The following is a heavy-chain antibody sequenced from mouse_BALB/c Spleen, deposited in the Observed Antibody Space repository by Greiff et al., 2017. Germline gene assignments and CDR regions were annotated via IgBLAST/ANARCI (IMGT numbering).Heavy chain of an antibody. CDR2: IWGDGST. CDR3: AKNRFHRWGYTMVI. V-gene: IGHV2-3*01. CDR1: GFSLTSYG. D-gene: IGHD2-14*01. Sequence: QVQLQQSGPGLVAPSQSLSITCTVSGFSLTSYGVSRVRQPPGKGPEWLGGIWGDGSTNYHSALISRLSISMDNFMSQVFLKLNSLQTDDTTPYYCAKNRFHRWGYTMVIRGQGTSGILSS. J-gene: IGHJ4*01.